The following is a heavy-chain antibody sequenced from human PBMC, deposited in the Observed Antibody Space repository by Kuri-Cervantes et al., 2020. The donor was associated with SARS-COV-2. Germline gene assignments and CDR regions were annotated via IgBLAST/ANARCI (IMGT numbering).Heavy chain of an antibody. Sequence: SETLSLTCTVSGGSISSYYWSWIRQPPGKGLEWIGYIYYSGSTNYNPSLKSRVTISVDTSKNQFSLKLSYVTAADTAVYYCARDGSVARYPRTAFDIWGQGTMVTVSS. CDR1: GGSISSYY. J-gene: IGHJ3*02. CDR3: ARDGSVARYPRTAFDI. CDR2: IYYSGST. V-gene: IGHV4-59*12. D-gene: IGHD6-19*01.